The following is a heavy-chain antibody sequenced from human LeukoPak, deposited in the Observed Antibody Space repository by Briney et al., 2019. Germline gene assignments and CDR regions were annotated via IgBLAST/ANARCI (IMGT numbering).Heavy chain of an antibody. V-gene: IGHV4-34*01. J-gene: IGHJ6*03. D-gene: IGHD2-2*02. CDR1: GGSFSGYY. CDR2: INHSGST. Sequence: SETLSLTCAVYGGSFSGYYWSWIRQPPGKGLEWIGEINHSGSTNYNPSLKSRVTISVDTSKNQFSLKLSSVTAADTAVYYCARGVGYCSSTSCYNFYMDVWGKGTTVTISS. CDR3: ARGVGYCSSTSCYNFYMDV.